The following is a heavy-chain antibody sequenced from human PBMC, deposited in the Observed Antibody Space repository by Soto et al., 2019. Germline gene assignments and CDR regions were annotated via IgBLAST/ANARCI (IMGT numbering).Heavy chain of an antibody. CDR1: GFSFSSHL. V-gene: IGHV3-7*03. CDR3: ARYSYSSGPQDS. D-gene: IGHD6-19*01. Sequence: GGSLRLSCAASGFSFSSHLMSWVRQAPGKGLEWVANIKQDGNDKRYVDSVKGRFTISRDNAKSSLYLQMNSLRAEDTAVYYCARYSYSSGPQDSWGQGTLVTVSS. CDR2: IKQDGNDK. J-gene: IGHJ4*02.